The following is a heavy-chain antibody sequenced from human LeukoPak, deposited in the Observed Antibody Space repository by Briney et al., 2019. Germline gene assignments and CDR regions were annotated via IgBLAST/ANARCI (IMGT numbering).Heavy chain of an antibody. J-gene: IGHJ6*03. V-gene: IGHV3-30*02. CDR3: AKFRSFGPHYYYMDV. Sequence: PGGSLRLSCGASGFTFSNYGMLWVRQAPGKGLEWVAFIRYDGNNKLYADSVKGRFTISRDNSKNTLYLQMNSLRAEDTAVYYCAKFRSFGPHYYYMDVWGKGTTVTISS. D-gene: IGHD3-16*01. CDR2: IRYDGNNK. CDR1: GFTFSNYG.